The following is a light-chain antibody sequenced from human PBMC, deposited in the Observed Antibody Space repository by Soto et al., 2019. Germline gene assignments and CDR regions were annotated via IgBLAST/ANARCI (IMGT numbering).Light chain of an antibody. J-gene: IGKJ1*01. Sequence: DIQMTQSPSSLSASVGDRVTITCRASQSISNFLNWYQQKPGIAPKLLIYAASNLQSGVPSRFSGSGSGADFTLTISSLQPEDFATYYCQQSYSMPWTFGQGTRVEIK. V-gene: IGKV1-39*01. CDR1: QSISNF. CDR3: QQSYSMPWT. CDR2: AAS.